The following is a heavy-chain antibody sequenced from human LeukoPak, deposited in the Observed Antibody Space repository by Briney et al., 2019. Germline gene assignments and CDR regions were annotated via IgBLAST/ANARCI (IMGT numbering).Heavy chain of an antibody. CDR3: ARHGQERGYCSGGSCYRFTWFDP. D-gene: IGHD2-15*01. V-gene: IGHV4-34*01. CDR1: GGSFSGYY. Sequence: PSETLSLTCAVYGGSFSGYYWSWIRQPPGKGLEWIGEINHSGSTNYNPSLKSRVTISVDTSKNQFSLKLSSVTAADTAVYYCARHGQERGYCSGGSCYRFTWFDPWGQGPLVTVSS. CDR2: INHSGST. J-gene: IGHJ5*02.